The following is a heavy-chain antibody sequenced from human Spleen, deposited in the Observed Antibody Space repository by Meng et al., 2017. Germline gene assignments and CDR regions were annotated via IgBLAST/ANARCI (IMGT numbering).Heavy chain of an antibody. Sequence: QVQLVQAGAEVKKPGASVKVSCKASGYTFTSYTIIWVRQAPGQGLEWMGWINIYNGNTGYAQKLQGRVTMTADTSTSTVYMELRSLRSDDTAVYYCARETKSYSDSSGYGDSWGQGTLVTVSS. V-gene: IGHV1-18*01. CDR3: ARETKSYSDSSGYGDS. CDR1: GYTFTSYT. CDR2: INIYNGNT. J-gene: IGHJ4*02. D-gene: IGHD3-22*01.